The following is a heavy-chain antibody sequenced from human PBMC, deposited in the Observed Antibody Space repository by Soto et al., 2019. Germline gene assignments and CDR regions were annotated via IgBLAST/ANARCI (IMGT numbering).Heavy chain of an antibody. V-gene: IGHV5-51*01. J-gene: IGHJ6*02. Sequence: GESLKISCKGSGYSFTSYWIGWVRQMPGKGLEWMGIIYPGDSDTRYSPSFQGQVTISADKSISTAYLQWSSLKASDTAMYYCARGVVVPAAYGGYYYYGMDVWGQGTTVTVSS. CDR2: IYPGDSDT. CDR3: ARGVVVPAAYGGYYYYGMDV. D-gene: IGHD2-2*01. CDR1: GYSFTSYW.